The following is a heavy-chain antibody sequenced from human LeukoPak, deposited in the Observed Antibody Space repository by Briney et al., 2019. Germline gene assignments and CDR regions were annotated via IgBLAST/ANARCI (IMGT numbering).Heavy chain of an antibody. J-gene: IGHJ3*02. Sequence: SSETLSFTCSIYGGYISNYYWSWLRHPQGQGLEWFGYIYYSGRTNSNNSLERRVTISVATSNTAFSLKLRFVTAADTAVYYCARKYESSGPLIWGQGTMVTVSS. V-gene: IGHV4-59*01. CDR2: IYYSGRT. D-gene: IGHD3-22*01. CDR1: GGYISNYY. CDR3: ARKYESSGPLI.